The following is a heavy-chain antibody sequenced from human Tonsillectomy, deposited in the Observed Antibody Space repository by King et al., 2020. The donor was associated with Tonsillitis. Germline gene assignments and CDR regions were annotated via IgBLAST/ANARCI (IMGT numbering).Heavy chain of an antibody. V-gene: IGHV3-64D*06. Sequence: VQLVESGGGLVQPGGSLRLSCSASGFTFSSYAIHWVRQAPGKGLEYVSAISSKGISTYYADSVKGRFTISRDNSKNTLYIQMSSLTAEDTAMYYCVKDGLLTYCGIFPNWFDPWGQGTLVTVSS. J-gene: IGHJ5*02. D-gene: IGHD3-9*01. CDR2: ISSKGIST. CDR1: GFTFSSYA. CDR3: VKDGLLTYCGIFPNWFDP.